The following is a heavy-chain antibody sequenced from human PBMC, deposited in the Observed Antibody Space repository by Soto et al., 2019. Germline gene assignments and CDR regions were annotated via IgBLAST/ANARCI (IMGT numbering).Heavy chain of an antibody. Sequence: QVQLVQSGAEVKKPGSSVKVSCKASGGTFSSYAISWVRQAPGQGLEWMGGIIPIFGTANYAQKFRGRVTITADESTSSAYMELSSMRSEDTAVYYCARDVSSGYSEPFFDYWGQGTLVTVSS. D-gene: IGHD3-22*01. CDR1: GGTFSSYA. V-gene: IGHV1-69*12. J-gene: IGHJ4*02. CDR3: ARDVSSGYSEPFFDY. CDR2: IIPIFGTA.